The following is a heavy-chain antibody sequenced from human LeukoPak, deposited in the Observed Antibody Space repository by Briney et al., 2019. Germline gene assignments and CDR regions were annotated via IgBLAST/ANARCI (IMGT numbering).Heavy chain of an antibody. CDR1: EYTFTGYY. Sequence: ASVKVSCKASEYTFTGYYMNWVRQAPGQGLEWMGWINPNSGGTNYAQKFQGRVTMTRDTSISTAYMELSRLTSDDTAMYYCARDNSMTEFDYWGQGTLVTVSS. J-gene: IGHJ4*02. CDR3: ARDNSMTEFDY. CDR2: INPNSGGT. V-gene: IGHV1-2*02.